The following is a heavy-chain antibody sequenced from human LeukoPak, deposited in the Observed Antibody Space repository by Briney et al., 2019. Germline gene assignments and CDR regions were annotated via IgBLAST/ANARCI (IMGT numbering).Heavy chain of an antibody. CDR1: GFTFSSCS. CDR2: ISTRSSYI. V-gene: IGHV3-21*01. CDR3: AARDSYGSGSYPIDY. J-gene: IGHJ4*02. Sequence: PGGSLRLSCAASGFTFSSCSMNWVRQAPGKGLEWVSSISTRSSYIYYADSVKGRFTISRDNARNSLSLQMNSLRAEDTAVYYCAARDSYGSGSYPIDYWGQGTLVTVSS. D-gene: IGHD3-10*01.